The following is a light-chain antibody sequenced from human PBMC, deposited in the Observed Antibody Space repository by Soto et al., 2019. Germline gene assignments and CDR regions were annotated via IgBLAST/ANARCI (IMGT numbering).Light chain of an antibody. J-gene: IGLJ3*02. CDR3: QSHDSSLNSWV. CDR1: SSNIGAGYD. Sequence: VLTQPPSMSGAPGQRVTISCTGSSSNIGAGYDVHWYQLLPGTAPKLLIYGNTNRPSGVPDRFSGSKSGTSASLAITGLRAEDEADYYCQSHDSSLNSWVFGGGTKVTVL. V-gene: IGLV1-40*01. CDR2: GNT.